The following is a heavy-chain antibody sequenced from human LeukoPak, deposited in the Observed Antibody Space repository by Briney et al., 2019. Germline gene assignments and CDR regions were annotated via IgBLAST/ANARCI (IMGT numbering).Heavy chain of an antibody. D-gene: IGHD4-11*01. CDR3: ARATLTTFDD. V-gene: IGHV4-39*01. J-gene: IGHJ4*02. CDR2: IYYSGST. CDR1: GGSISSSTYY. Sequence: PSETLSLTCTVSGGSISSSTYYWAWIRQPPGKGLEWIGNIYYSGSTYYNPSLRSRVTKSVDTSKNQLSLKLNSVTAADTAVYYCARATLTTFDDWGQASLVTVSS.